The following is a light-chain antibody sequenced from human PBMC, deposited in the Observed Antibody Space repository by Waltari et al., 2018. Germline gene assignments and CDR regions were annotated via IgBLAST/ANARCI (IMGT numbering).Light chain of an antibody. Sequence: QSVLTQPASVSGSPGQSITISCTGSRSDVGNYNFVSWYQQHPDEAPKLVIYEGSKLPAGISILFSGSKSGNTASLTISRLQAEDEAEYFCCSYAGSRTPWVFGGGTRVTVL. CDR3: CSYAGSRTPWV. J-gene: IGLJ3*02. CDR2: EGS. CDR1: RSDVGNYNF. V-gene: IGLV2-23*01.